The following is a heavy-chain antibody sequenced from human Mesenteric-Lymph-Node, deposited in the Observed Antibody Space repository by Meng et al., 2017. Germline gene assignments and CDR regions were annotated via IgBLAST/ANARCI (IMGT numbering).Heavy chain of an antibody. Sequence: QLQDSGPGLVKPSETLSLTCTVSGGSISSSSDYWAWIRQPPGEGLEWIGSVVYSGTTYYTSSLKSRVSISVDTSKNQFSLKLSSVTAADTAVYYCARHHHSPTFDYWGQGTLVTVSS. D-gene: IGHD1-14*01. V-gene: IGHV4-39*01. CDR1: GGSISSSSDY. J-gene: IGHJ4*02. CDR3: ARHHHSPTFDY. CDR2: VVYSGTT.